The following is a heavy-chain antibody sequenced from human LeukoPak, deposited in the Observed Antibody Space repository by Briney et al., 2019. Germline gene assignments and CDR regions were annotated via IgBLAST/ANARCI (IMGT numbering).Heavy chain of an antibody. CDR3: ARPRGNYYDSSGYYFDY. D-gene: IGHD3-22*01. Sequence: PSETLSLTCAVYGGSFSGYYWSWIRQPPGKGLEWIGEINHSGSTNYNPSLKSRVTISVDTSKNQFSLKLSSVTAADTAVYYCARPRGNYYDSSGYYFDYWGQGTPVTVSS. J-gene: IGHJ4*02. CDR2: INHSGST. V-gene: IGHV4-34*01. CDR1: GGSFSGYY.